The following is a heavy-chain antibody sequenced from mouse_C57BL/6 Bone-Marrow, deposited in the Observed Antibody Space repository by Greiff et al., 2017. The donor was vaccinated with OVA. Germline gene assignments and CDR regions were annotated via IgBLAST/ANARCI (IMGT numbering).Heavy chain of an antibody. J-gene: IGHJ3*01. Sequence: EVQVVESGGGLVKPGGSLKLSCAASGFTFSSYAMSWVRQTPEKRLEWVATISDGGSYTYYPDNVKGRFTISRDNAKNNLYLQMSHLTSEDTAMYYCTKTLCSWFAYWGQGTLVTVSA. CDR1: GFTFSSYA. V-gene: IGHV5-4*01. CDR2: ISDGGSYT. CDR3: TKTLCSWFAY. D-gene: IGHD6-5*01.